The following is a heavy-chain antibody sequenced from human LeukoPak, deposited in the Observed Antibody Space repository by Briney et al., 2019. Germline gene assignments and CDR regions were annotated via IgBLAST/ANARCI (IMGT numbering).Heavy chain of an antibody. CDR2: INAGNGKT. CDR3: ARARWTSTVTTYYLDY. CDR1: GYSFSDYA. Sequence: GASETVSCKASGYSFSDYAVQWVRQAPGQRLEWMGWINAGNGKTKYSQKFQDRVTITRDTSATTAYLDLSSLRSEDTAVYYCARARWTSTVTTYYLDYWGQGTLGTVSS. D-gene: IGHD4-17*01. V-gene: IGHV1-3*01. J-gene: IGHJ4*02.